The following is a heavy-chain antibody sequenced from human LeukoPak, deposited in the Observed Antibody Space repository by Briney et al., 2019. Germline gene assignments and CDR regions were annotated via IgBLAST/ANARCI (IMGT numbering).Heavy chain of an antibody. CDR2: IIPIFGTA. J-gene: IGHJ4*02. D-gene: IGHD1-26*01. CDR1: GGTFSSYA. V-gene: IGHV1-69*05. Sequence: SVKLSCKASGGTFSSYAISWVRQAPGQGLEWMGGIIPIFGTANYAQKFQGRVTITTDESTGTAYMELSSLRAEDTAVYYCATTRRPGVGATTGGVDYWGQGTLVTVSS. CDR3: ATTRRPGVGATTGGVDY.